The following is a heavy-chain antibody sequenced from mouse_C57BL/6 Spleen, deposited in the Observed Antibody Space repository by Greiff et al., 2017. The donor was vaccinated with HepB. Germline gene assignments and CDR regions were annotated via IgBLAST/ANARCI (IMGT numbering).Heavy chain of an antibody. CDR1: GYTFTSYG. CDR3: AREGDYYGSKAMDY. CDR2: IYPRSGNT. J-gene: IGHJ4*01. D-gene: IGHD1-1*01. Sequence: VMLVESGAELARPGASVKLSCKASGYTFTSYGISWVKQRTGQGLEWIGEIYPRSGNTYYNEKFKGKATLTADKSSSTAYMELRSLTSEDSAVYFCAREGDYYGSKAMDYWGQGTSVTVSS. V-gene: IGHV1-81*01.